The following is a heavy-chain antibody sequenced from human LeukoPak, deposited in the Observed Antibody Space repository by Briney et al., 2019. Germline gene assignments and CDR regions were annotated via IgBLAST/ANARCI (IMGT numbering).Heavy chain of an antibody. CDR3: AKGLYYDSSGYYSNCDY. Sequence: GRSLRLSCAASGFTFDGYAMHWVRQAPGKGLEWVSGISWNSGSIGYADSVKGRFTISRDNAKNSLYLQMNSLRAEDTALYYCAKGLYYDSSGYYSNCDYWGQGTLVTVSS. J-gene: IGHJ4*02. V-gene: IGHV3-9*01. CDR2: ISWNSGSI. D-gene: IGHD3-22*01. CDR1: GFTFDGYA.